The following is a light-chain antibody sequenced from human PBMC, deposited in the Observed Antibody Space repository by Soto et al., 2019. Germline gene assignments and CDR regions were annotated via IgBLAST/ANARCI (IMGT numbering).Light chain of an antibody. J-gene: IGKJ1*01. Sequence: EIVLTQSPRTLSLSPGERATLSCRASQSVSNNYLAWYQHKPGQAPRLLIYGASSRPTGIPDRFSGSGSGTDFTLTISRLEPEDFAVYYCQQFGSSPRTFGQGTKVEIK. CDR1: QSVSNNY. V-gene: IGKV3-20*01. CDR2: GAS. CDR3: QQFGSSPRT.